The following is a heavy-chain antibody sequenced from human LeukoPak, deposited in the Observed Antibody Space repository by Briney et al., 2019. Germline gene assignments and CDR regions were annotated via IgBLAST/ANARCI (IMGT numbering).Heavy chain of an antibody. V-gene: IGHV1-24*01. CDR1: GYTLTEFS. J-gene: IGHJ6*02. Sequence: GASVNVSRKVSGYTLTEFSMHWVRQAHAKGLEWMGGFDPEDGETIYAQKFQGRVTMTEDTSTDTAYMELSSLRYEDTAAYYCATGPIFGVVFCGSYYYGMDVWGQGTTVTVSS. CDR3: ATGPIFGVVFCGSYYYGMDV. CDR2: FDPEDGET. D-gene: IGHD3-3*01.